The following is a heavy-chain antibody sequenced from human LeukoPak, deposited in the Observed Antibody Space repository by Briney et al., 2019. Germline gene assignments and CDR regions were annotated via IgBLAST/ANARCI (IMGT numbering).Heavy chain of an antibody. CDR2: TSGSGLSP. CDR1: GFTFSSYA. CDR3: AKDAEVGAGADAFDI. J-gene: IGHJ3*02. D-gene: IGHD1-26*01. Sequence: TGGSLRLSCAASGFTFSSYAMNWVRQAPGKGLEWVSGTSGSGLSPYYADSVKSRFTISRDNSKNTLYLQMNSLRAEDTAVYYCAKDAEVGAGADAFDIWGQGTMVTVSS. V-gene: IGHV3-23*01.